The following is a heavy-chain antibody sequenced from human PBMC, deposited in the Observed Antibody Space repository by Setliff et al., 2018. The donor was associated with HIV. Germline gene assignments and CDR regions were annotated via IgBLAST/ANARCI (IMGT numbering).Heavy chain of an antibody. Sequence: PSETLSLTCAVYGGSFRGYYWSWIRQPPGKGLEWIGEINHSGSTNYNPSRKSRGTILVDTSKNQFSLKLSSVTAADTAVFYCARLTTTYYYDSSAYYHPVWGQGMLVTVSS. CDR1: GGSFRGYY. CDR3: ARLTTTYYYDSSAYYHPV. D-gene: IGHD3-22*01. CDR2: INHSGST. V-gene: IGHV4-34*01. J-gene: IGHJ4*02.